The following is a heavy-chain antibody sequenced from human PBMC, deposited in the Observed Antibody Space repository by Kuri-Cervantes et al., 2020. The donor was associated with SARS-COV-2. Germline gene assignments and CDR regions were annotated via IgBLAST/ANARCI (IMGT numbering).Heavy chain of an antibody. D-gene: IGHD3-22*01. J-gene: IGHJ4*02. V-gene: IGHV3-69-1*02. Sequence: GESLKISCAASGFTFSDYYMNWVRQAPGKGLEWVSSISSSSTIYYADSVKGRFTISRDNAKNSLYPQMNSLRAEDTAVYYCARGTSTFRVITTPFDYWGQGTLVTVSS. CDR1: GFTFSDYY. CDR2: ISSSSTI. CDR3: ARGTSTFRVITTPFDY.